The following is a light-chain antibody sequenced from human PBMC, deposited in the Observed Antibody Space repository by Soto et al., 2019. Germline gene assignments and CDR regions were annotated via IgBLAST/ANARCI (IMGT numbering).Light chain of an antibody. V-gene: IGLV3-1*01. CDR3: QAWDSSTAV. CDR2: QDN. Sequence: SYELTQPPSVSVSPGQTASIPCSGDKLGDKYACWYQQKAGQSPVMVIYQDNRRPSGIPERFSGSNSGNTATLTISGTQAMDEADYYCQAWDSSTAVFDGGTKLTVL. J-gene: IGLJ2*01. CDR1: KLGDKY.